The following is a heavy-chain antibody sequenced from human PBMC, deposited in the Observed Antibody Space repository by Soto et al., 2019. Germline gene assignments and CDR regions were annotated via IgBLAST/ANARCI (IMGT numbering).Heavy chain of an antibody. CDR1: GFTFSSYA. CDR2: ISGSGGST. J-gene: IGHJ5*02. CDR3: AKARGSGGYGEWHCFDP. D-gene: IGHD6-19*01. Sequence: EVQLLESGGGLVQPGGSLRLSCAASGFTFSSYAMSWVRQAPGKGLEWVSAISGSGGSTYYADSVKGRFTISRDNSKNSLYLQMNGLGAGDTAVSYCAKARGSGGYGEWHCFDPWGQGTLVAVSS. V-gene: IGHV3-23*01.